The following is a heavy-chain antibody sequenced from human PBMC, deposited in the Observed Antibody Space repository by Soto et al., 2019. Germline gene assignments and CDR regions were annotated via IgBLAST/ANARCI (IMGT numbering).Heavy chain of an antibody. CDR1: GYTFTSYG. J-gene: IGHJ4*02. Sequence: ASVKVSCKASGYTFTSYGISWVRQAPGQGLEWMGWISAYNGNTNYAQKLQGRVTMTTDTSTSTAYMELRSLRSDDSAVYYCARGLEYCSGGSCYFRTFDYWGQGTLVTVSS. D-gene: IGHD2-15*01. CDR2: ISAYNGNT. V-gene: IGHV1-18*04. CDR3: ARGLEYCSGGSCYFRTFDY.